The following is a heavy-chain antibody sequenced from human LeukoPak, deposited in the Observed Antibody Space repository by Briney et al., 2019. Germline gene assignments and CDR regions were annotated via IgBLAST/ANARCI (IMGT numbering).Heavy chain of an antibody. D-gene: IGHD2-2*01. CDR1: GFTFSSYW. CDR3: AREDIVVVPAAHSYFDY. Sequence: PGGSLRLSCAASGFTFSSYWMSWVRQAPGKGLEWVANIKQDGSEKYYVDSVKGRFTISRDNAKNSLYLQMNSLRAEDTAVYYCAREDIVVVPAAHSYFDYWGQGTLVTVSS. CDR2: IKQDGSEK. V-gene: IGHV3-7*01. J-gene: IGHJ4*02.